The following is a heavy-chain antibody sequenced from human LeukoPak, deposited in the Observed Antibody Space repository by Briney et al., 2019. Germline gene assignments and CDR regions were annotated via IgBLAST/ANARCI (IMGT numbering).Heavy chain of an antibody. Sequence: PSETLSITCTVSGGSISSGGYSWSWIRQHPGKGLEWIGYIYYSGSTYYNPSLKSRVTISVDTSKNQFSLKLSSVTAADTAVYYCARSGGYFDYWGQGTLVTVSS. CDR2: IYYSGST. J-gene: IGHJ4*02. CDR3: ARSGGYFDY. V-gene: IGHV4-31*03. D-gene: IGHD2-8*02. CDR1: GGSISSGGYS.